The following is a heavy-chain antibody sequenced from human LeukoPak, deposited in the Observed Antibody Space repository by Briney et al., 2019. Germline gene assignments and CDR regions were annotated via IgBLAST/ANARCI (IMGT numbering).Heavy chain of an antibody. CDR3: ARDYDILTGYFSPPDY. D-gene: IGHD3-9*01. V-gene: IGHV1-2*02. CDR2: INLNSGDT. J-gene: IGHJ4*02. CDR1: GYTFTNYY. Sequence: ASVKVSCKASGYTFTNYYMHWVRQAPGQGLEWMGWINLNSGDTKYSQNFQGRVTMSWDTSISTAYMELNRLTSDDRAVYYCARDYDILTGYFSPPDYWGQGTLVTVSS.